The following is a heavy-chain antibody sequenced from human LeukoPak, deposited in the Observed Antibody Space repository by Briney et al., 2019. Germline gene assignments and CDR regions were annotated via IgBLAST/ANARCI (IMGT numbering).Heavy chain of an antibody. CDR1: GFTFSSYD. CDR3: ARAVVVQRGYSSSWLDY. J-gene: IGHJ4*02. D-gene: IGHD6-13*01. Sequence: GGSLRLSCAASGFTFSSYDMHWVRQATGKGLEWVSAIDTAGDTYYPGSVKGRFTISRENARNSLYLQMNSLRAEDTAVYYCARAVVVQRGYSSSWLDYWGQGTLVTVSS. V-gene: IGHV3-13*01. CDR2: IDTAGDT.